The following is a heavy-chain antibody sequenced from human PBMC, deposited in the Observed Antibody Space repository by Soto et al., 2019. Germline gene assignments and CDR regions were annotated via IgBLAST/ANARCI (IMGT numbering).Heavy chain of an antibody. CDR1: GFTFSNAW. J-gene: IGHJ4*02. Sequence: PGGSLRLSCAASGFTFSNAWMNWVRQAPGKGLEWVSAVSGSGGSTYYGDSVKGRFTISRDNSKNTLYLQMNSLRAEDTAVYYCAKVRADYYDSSGPIDYWGQRTLVTVSS. V-gene: IGHV3-23*01. CDR3: AKVRADYYDSSGPIDY. D-gene: IGHD3-22*01. CDR2: VSGSGGST.